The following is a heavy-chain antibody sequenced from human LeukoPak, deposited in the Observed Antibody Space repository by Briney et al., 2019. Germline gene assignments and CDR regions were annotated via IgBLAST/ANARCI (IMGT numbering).Heavy chain of an antibody. CDR3: AKAREPGWGLRPLFSDY. D-gene: IGHD1-26*01. CDR1: GFTFSSYA. Sequence: GGSLRLSCAASGFTFSSYAMSWVRQAPGKGLEWVSAISGSGGSTYYADSVKGRFTISRDNSKNTLYLQMNSLRAEDTAVYYCAKAREPGWGLRPLFSDYWGQGTLVTVSS. V-gene: IGHV3-23*01. J-gene: IGHJ4*02. CDR2: ISGSGGST.